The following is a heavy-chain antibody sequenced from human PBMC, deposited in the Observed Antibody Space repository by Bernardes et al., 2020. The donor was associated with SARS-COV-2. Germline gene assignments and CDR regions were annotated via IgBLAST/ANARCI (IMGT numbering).Heavy chain of an antibody. V-gene: IGHV4-59*01. CDR3: ARGRTWFDF. J-gene: IGHJ5*01. Sequence: SETLSLTCIVSGDSINKYWWTWIRQPPGKGLEWIGHMDYNAKTNYNPSLKSRVSISAHTSGNYVSLALTSVTAADTAMYYCARGRTWFDFWGQGSLVTVSS. CDR1: GDSINKYW. CDR2: MDYNAKT.